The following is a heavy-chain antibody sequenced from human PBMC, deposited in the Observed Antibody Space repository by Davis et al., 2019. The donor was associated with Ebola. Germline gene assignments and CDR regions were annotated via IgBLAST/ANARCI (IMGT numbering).Heavy chain of an antibody. CDR1: GFTFSDYY. V-gene: IGHV3-30*03. D-gene: IGHD3-3*01. CDR2: ISYDGSNK. CDR3: ASYHDFWSGYGNGFDY. J-gene: IGHJ4*02. Sequence: GESLKISCAASGFTFSDYYMSWIRQAPGKGLEWVAVISYDGSNKYYADSVKGRFTISRDNSKNTLYLQMNSLRPEDTAVYYCASYHDFWSGYGNGFDYWGQGTLVTVSS.